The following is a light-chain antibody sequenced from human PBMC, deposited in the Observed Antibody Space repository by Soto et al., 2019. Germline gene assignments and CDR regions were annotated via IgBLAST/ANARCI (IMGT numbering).Light chain of an antibody. Sequence: IEMAQTPSSLSAYVRDRVIITYRASQSISNRLAWYQQKPGKAPKFLIYDASTLESRVPSRFSGSGFGTEFSLTISSLQPDDFGSYYCQHMRTFGQGTKVDI. CDR1: QSISNR. CDR2: DAS. CDR3: QHMRT. J-gene: IGKJ1*01. V-gene: IGKV1-5*01.